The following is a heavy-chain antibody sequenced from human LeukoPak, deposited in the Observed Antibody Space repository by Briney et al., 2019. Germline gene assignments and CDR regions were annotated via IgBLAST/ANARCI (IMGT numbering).Heavy chain of an antibody. CDR1: GGSISSYY. CDR3: ARSPGAPFDY. J-gene: IGHJ4*02. V-gene: IGHV4-59*01. Sequence: SETLSLTCTVSGGSISSYYWSWIRQPPGKGLEWIGYVYFRGTTNYNPSIKSRVTISVDTSKSQFSLKLTSVTAADTAVYYCARSPGAPFDYWGQGSLVTVSS. D-gene: IGHD7-27*01. CDR2: VYFRGTT.